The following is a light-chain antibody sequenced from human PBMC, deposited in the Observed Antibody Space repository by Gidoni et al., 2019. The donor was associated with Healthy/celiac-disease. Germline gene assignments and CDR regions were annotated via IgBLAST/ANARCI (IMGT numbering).Light chain of an antibody. J-gene: IGLJ1*01. Sequence: QSALTQPASVSGSPGQSITISCTGTSSDVGGYNYVSWYQQHPGKAPNLMIYEVSNRPSGVPDRFSGSKSGNTASLTISGLQAEDEADYYCSSYTSSSTGVFGTGTKVTVL. CDR2: EVS. CDR1: SSDVGGYNY. V-gene: IGLV2-14*01. CDR3: SSYTSSSTGV.